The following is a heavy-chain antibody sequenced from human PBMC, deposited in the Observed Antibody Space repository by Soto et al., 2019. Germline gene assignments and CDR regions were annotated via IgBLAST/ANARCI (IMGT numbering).Heavy chain of an antibody. D-gene: IGHD6-13*01. V-gene: IGHV3-30*18. CDR3: AKDRGYYSSSWPSY. CDR2: ISYDGTYK. CDR1: GSSFSIYG. Sequence: QVQLVESGGGVVQPGRSLRLSCAASGSSFSIYGIHWVRQVPGKGLEWVAVISYDGTYKHYADSVKGRFTISRDNSKNTVYLQMNSLRAEDTAVYYCAKDRGYYSSSWPSYWGQGTLVTVSS. J-gene: IGHJ4*02.